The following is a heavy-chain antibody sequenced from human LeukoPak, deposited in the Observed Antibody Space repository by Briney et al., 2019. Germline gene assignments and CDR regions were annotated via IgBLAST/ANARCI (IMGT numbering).Heavy chain of an antibody. CDR3: AKSTGREIYYPRYGMDV. J-gene: IGHJ6*01. CDR2: ISYDGSNK. D-gene: IGHD1-26*01. CDR1: GFTFNSFG. V-gene: IGHV3-30*18. Sequence: PGRSLRLSCEASGFTFNSFGIHWVRQAPGRGLEWVAVISYDGSNKYYADSVRGRFTISRDNSKNTMYVEMSSLRAEDTAVYYCAKSTGREIYYPRYGMDVWGQGATVIVSS.